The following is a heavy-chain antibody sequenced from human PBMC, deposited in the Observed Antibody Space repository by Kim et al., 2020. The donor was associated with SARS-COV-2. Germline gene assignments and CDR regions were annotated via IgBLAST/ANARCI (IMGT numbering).Heavy chain of an antibody. V-gene: IGHV4-39*07. CDR3: ARVSGNYIHFYY. Sequence: SETLSLTCTVSGGSISSSSYYWGWIRQPPGKGLEWIGCIYYSGSTCYNPSLKSRVTISVDTSKNQFSLKLSSVTAADTAVYYCARVSGNYIHFYYSGQG. CDR2: IYYSGST. J-gene: IGHJ4*02. D-gene: IGHD1-26*01. CDR1: GGSISSSSYY.